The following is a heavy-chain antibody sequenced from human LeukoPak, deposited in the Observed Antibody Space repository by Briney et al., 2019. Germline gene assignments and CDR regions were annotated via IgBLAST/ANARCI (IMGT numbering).Heavy chain of an antibody. CDR2: IYYSGST. Sequence: PSETLSLTCTVSGGSISSYYWSWIRQPPGKGLEWIGYIYYSGSTNYNPSLKSRVTISVDTSKNQFSLKLSSVTAADTAVYYCARDPGSGYYDKCYYYGMDVWGQGTTVTVSS. CDR1: GGSISSYY. J-gene: IGHJ6*02. V-gene: IGHV4-59*01. D-gene: IGHD3-22*01. CDR3: ARDPGSGYYDKCYYYGMDV.